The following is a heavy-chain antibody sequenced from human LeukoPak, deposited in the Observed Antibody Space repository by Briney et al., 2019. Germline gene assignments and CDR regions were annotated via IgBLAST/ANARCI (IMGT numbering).Heavy chain of an antibody. CDR3: ARDMIAAAGRGGGFDY. CDR2: IYSGGST. Sequence: GGSLRLSCAASGFTVSSNYMSWVRQAPGKGLEWGSVIYSGGSTYYADSVKGRFTISRDNSKNTLYLQMNSLRAEDTAVYYCARDMIAAAGRGGGFDYWGQGTLVTVSS. J-gene: IGHJ4*02. D-gene: IGHD6-13*01. V-gene: IGHV3-66*01. CDR1: GFTVSSNY.